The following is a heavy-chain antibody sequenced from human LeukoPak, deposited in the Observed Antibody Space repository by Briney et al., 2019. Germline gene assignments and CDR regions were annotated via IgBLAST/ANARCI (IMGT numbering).Heavy chain of an antibody. J-gene: IGHJ6*02. Sequence: GGSLRLSCAASGFTFSSYWMHWVRQAPGKGLMWVSRIKSDGSETSYADSVKGRFTISRDNARNTSYLQMNSLRPEDTAIYYCASDRAFYGLDVWGQGTTVTVSS. CDR3: ASDRAFYGLDV. CDR1: GFTFSSYW. V-gene: IGHV3-74*01. CDR2: IKSDGSET.